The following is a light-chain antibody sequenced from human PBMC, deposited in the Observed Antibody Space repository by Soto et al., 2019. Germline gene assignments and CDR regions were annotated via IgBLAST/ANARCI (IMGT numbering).Light chain of an antibody. CDR1: QSVGSN. Sequence: EIVMTQSPATLSVSPGERATLSFRASQSVGSNLAWYQQKPGQAPRLLIYGASTRATGIPARFSGSGSGTEFTLTISSLQSEDFAVYYCQQYNNWWTFGQGTKVEIK. CDR2: GAS. CDR3: QQYNNWWT. J-gene: IGKJ1*01. V-gene: IGKV3-15*01.